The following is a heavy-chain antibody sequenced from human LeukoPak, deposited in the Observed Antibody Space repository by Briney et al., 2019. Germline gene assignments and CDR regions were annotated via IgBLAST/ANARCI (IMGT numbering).Heavy chain of an antibody. V-gene: IGHV1-69*05. Sequence: SVKVSCKASGGTFSSYAISWVRQAPGQGLEWMGGIIPTFGTANYAQKFQGRVTITTDESTSTAYMELSSLRSEDTAVYYCARAKTPGHGDFQHWGQGTLVTVSS. CDR3: ARAKTPGHGDFQH. CDR2: IIPTFGTA. D-gene: IGHD3-16*01. J-gene: IGHJ1*01. CDR1: GGTFSSYA.